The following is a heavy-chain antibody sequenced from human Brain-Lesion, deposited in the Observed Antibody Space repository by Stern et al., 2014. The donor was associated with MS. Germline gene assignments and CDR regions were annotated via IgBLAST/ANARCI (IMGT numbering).Heavy chain of an antibody. Sequence: VQLVESDPGLVKPSQTLSLSCTVSGGSISSGGYYWSWIRQPAGKGLEWIGRIFNSGSTSYNPSLKSRVTISIDTSKNQFSRRLNSMTAADTAVYYCARGRVVPGFQYYATDVWGQGTTVIVSS. J-gene: IGHJ6*02. CDR1: GGSISSGGYY. CDR2: IFNSGST. CDR3: ARGRVVPGFQYYATDV. D-gene: IGHD2-2*01. V-gene: IGHV4-61*02.